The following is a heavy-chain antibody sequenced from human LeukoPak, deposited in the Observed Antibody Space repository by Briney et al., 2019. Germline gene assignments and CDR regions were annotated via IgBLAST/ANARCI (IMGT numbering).Heavy chain of an antibody. CDR2: IKQDGSEK. CDR1: GFTFSSYW. D-gene: IGHD6-13*01. Sequence: GGSLRLSCAASGFTFSSYWMSWVRQAPGKGLEWVANIKQDGSEKYYVDSVKGRLTISRDNSKNTLYLQMNSLRAEDTAVYYCAKVDSSSWYVAFDMWGQGTMVTVPS. J-gene: IGHJ3*02. V-gene: IGHV3-7*03. CDR3: AKVDSSSWYVAFDM.